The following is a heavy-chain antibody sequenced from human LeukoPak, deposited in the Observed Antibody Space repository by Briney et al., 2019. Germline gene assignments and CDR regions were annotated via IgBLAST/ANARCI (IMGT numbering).Heavy chain of an antibody. D-gene: IGHD6-13*01. CDR2: ISSSGSTR. CDR3: ARMYSSSWYGCDP. CDR1: GFTFSTYN. Sequence: PGGSLRLSCAASGFTFSTYNMSWVRQAPGKGLEWVSYISSSGSTRYYADSVKGRFTISRDNAKSSLYLQMNSLRAEDTAVYYCARMYSSSWYGCDPWGQGTLVTVSS. V-gene: IGHV3-48*04. J-gene: IGHJ5*02.